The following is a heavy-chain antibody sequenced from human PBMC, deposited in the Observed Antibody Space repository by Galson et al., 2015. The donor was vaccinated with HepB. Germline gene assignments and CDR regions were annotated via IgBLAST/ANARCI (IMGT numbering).Heavy chain of an antibody. CDR1: GGSISSSSHY. Sequence: ETLSLTCTVSGGSISSSSHYWDWIRQSPGKGLEWIGSIFYSGSTYYNPSLKSRVTISVDTSKNQFSLKLNSVTAADTAVYYCARRGRYCSRTSGYNNSIWYYNYDMDVWGKGTTVTVSS. V-gene: IGHV4-39*07. D-gene: IGHD2-2*02. CDR2: IFYSGST. CDR3: ARRGRYCSRTSGYNNSIWYYNYDMDV. J-gene: IGHJ6*03.